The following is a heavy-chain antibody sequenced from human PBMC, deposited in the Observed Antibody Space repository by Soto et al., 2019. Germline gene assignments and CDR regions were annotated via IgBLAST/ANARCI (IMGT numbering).Heavy chain of an antibody. Sequence: GASVKVSCKASGYTFTNYGITWVRQAPGQGLEWMGWISDYSVNTNDAQKLQGRVTMTTDTSTSTAYMELRSLRSDDTAVYYCARAPPIAAAGNWFDPWGQGTLVTVSS. V-gene: IGHV1-18*01. J-gene: IGHJ5*02. CDR3: ARAPPIAAAGNWFDP. D-gene: IGHD6-13*01. CDR2: ISDYSVNT. CDR1: GYTFTNYG.